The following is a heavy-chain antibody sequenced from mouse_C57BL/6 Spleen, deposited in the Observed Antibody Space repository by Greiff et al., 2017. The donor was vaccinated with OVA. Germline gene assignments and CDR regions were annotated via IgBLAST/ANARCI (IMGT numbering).Heavy chain of an antibody. CDR1: GYSFTGYY. CDR2: INPSTGGT. CDR3: ARDGELRLPFDY. D-gene: IGHD3-2*02. V-gene: IGHV1-42*01. J-gene: IGHJ2*01. Sequence: EVQLQESGPELVKPGASVKISCKASGYSFTGYYMNWVKQSPEKSLEWIGEINPSTGGTTYNQKFKAKATLTVDKSSSTAYMQLKSLTSEDSAVYYCARDGELRLPFDYWGQGTTLTVSS.